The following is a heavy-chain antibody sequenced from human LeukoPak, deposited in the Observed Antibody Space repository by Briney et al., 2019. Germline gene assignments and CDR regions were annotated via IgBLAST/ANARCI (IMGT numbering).Heavy chain of an antibody. D-gene: IGHD4-11*01. Sequence: PGGSLRLSCAASGFTFSSYAMHWVRQAPGKGLEWVAVISYDGSNKYYADSVKGRFTISRDNSKNTLYLQMNSLRAEDTAVYYCAKDRMTTVTSWFGPWGQGTLVTVSS. CDR1: GFTFSSYA. J-gene: IGHJ5*02. CDR3: AKDRMTTVTSWFGP. CDR2: ISYDGSNK. V-gene: IGHV3-30*04.